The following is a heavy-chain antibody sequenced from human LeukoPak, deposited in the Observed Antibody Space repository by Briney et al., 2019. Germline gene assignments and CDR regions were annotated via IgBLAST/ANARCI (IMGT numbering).Heavy chain of an antibody. CDR1: GGTFSSYA. Sequence: ASVKVSCKASGGTFSSYAISWVRQAPGQGLEWMGWISAYNGNTNYAQKLQGRVTMTTDTSTSTAYMELRSLRSDDTAVYYCALTHYYGSGSPFDPWGQGTLVTVSS. CDR3: ALTHYYGSGSPFDP. CDR2: ISAYNGNT. V-gene: IGHV1-18*01. D-gene: IGHD3-10*01. J-gene: IGHJ5*02.